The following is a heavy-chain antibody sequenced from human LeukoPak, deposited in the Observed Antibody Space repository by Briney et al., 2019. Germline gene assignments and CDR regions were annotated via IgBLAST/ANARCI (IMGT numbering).Heavy chain of an antibody. J-gene: IGHJ4*02. D-gene: IGHD2-21*01. CDR2: IGTSGANT. V-gene: IGHV3-23*01. CDR1: GFTFNNYG. Sequence: GGSLRLSCAASGFTFNNYGMGWVRQTPGKGLEWVATIGTSGANTYHADSVKGRFTISRDNSESTLYLQMNSLRAEDTAVYHCAKKSGDHFHFDFWGQGTLVTVSS. CDR3: AKKSGDHFHFDF.